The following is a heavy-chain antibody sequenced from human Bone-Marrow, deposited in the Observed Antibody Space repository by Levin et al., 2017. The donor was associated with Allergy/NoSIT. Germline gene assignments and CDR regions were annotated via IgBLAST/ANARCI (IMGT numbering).Heavy chain of an antibody. J-gene: IGHJ3*01. V-gene: IGHV4-30-2*01. Sequence: SQTLSLTCTVSGGSVHSGGYSWGWVRQPPGRGLEFIGYLYHGSRLSYTASTYYNPSLEGRVTVPVDRSKNQFSLSLDAVTAADTAVYYCARGAYHHLTGYFLPDVFDLWGPGTLVTVSS. D-gene: IGHD3-9*01. CDR1: GGSVHSGGYS. CDR2: LYHGSRLSYTAST. CDR3: ARGAYHHLTGYFLPDVFDL.